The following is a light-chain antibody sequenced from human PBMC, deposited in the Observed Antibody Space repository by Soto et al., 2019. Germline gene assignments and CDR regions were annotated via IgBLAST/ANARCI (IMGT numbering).Light chain of an antibody. CDR1: QGFSSW. CDR3: QQDISFPFT. CDR2: AAS. J-gene: IGKJ3*01. V-gene: IGKV1-12*01. Sequence: DIQMTQSPSSVSASVGDRVTITCRASQGFSSWLAWYQQKPGQAPKLLIYAASNLQSGVPSRFSGSGSGTDFTLTINGLHPEDFAPYYCQQDISFPFTFGPGTKVNIK.